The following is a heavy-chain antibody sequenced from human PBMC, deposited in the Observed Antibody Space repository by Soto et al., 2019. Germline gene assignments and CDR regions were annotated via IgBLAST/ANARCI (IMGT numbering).Heavy chain of an antibody. D-gene: IGHD6-13*01. CDR2: ISWDGGST. V-gene: IGHV3-43*01. CDR1: GFTFDDYT. J-gene: IGHJ4*02. CDR3: SKGISSGIAAACTIDY. Sequence: GGSLRLSCAASGFTFDDYTMHWVRQAPGKGLEWVSLISWDGGSTYYADSVKGRFTISRDNSKNSLYLQMNSLRTEDTALYYCSKGISSGIAAACTIDYWGQGTLVTVSS.